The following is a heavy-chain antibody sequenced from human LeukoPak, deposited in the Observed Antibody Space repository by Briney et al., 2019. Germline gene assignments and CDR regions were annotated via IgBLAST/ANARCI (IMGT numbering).Heavy chain of an antibody. J-gene: IGHJ4*02. CDR1: GFSFNEYN. V-gene: IGHV3-72*01. Sequence: QPGGSLRLSCVASGFSFNEYNMDWVRQAPGKGLEWVGRTTNSDNMYTTEYAASVKGRFTISRDNSRNTLYLQMNSLKTEDTAVYYCAREFDYWGQGTLVTVPS. CDR3: AREFDY. CDR2: TTNSDNMYTT.